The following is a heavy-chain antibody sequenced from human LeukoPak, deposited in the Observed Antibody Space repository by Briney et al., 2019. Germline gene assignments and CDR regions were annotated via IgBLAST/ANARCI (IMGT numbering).Heavy chain of an antibody. D-gene: IGHD3-3*01. CDR1: GASISSYY. CDR3: ARLSGIYPYWFDP. V-gene: IGHV4-59*01. Sequence: SETLSLTCTVSGASISSYYWSWIRQPPGKGLEWLGYIYYSGSTNYNPSLKSRVTISIDTSKNQFSLKLSSVTAADTAVYYCARLSGIYPYWFDPWGQGILGPVSS. CDR2: IYYSGST. J-gene: IGHJ5*02.